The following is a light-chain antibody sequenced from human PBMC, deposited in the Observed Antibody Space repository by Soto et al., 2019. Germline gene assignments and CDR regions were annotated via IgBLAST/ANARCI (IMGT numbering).Light chain of an antibody. J-gene: IGKJ1*01. Sequence: EIVLTQSPGTLSLSPGDTATLSCRANATVFSSRFAWYQQIPGQPPKLLIYGASSRATGIPARISGSGSGTDFTLTISGLEPGDFAVYYCQQYGTSDPTFGQGTNVEI. V-gene: IGKV3-20*01. CDR1: ATVFSSR. CDR3: QQYGTSDPT. CDR2: GAS.